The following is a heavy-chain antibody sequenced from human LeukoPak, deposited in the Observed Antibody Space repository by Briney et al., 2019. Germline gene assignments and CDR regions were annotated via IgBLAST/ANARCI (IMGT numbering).Heavy chain of an antibody. CDR2: INHSGST. J-gene: IGHJ4*02. V-gene: IGHV4-34*01. CDR1: GGSFSGYY. Sequence: KPSETLSLTCAVYGGSFSGYYWSWIRQPPGKGLEWIGEINHSGSTNYNPSLKSRVTISVDTSKNQFSLKLSSVTAADTAVYYCARVGGLWFGESSFDYWGQGTLVTVSS. D-gene: IGHD3-10*01. CDR3: ARVGGLWFGESSFDY.